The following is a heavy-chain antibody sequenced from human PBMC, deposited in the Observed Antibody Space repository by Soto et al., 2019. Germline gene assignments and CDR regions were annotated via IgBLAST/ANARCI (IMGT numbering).Heavy chain of an antibody. J-gene: IGHJ4*02. CDR3: VHRRDAYNYDC. CDR2: IYWDADK. Sequence: QITLKESGPPLVKPTQTLTLTCTFSGFSLSTSGVGVGWIRQPPGKALEWLALIYWDADKRYSPSLKGWLTSTKXPSKNPVVLTMTNMDSVDTATYYCVHRRDAYNYDCWGQGTLVTVSS. CDR1: GFSLSTSGVG. D-gene: IGHD5-12*01. V-gene: IGHV2-5*02.